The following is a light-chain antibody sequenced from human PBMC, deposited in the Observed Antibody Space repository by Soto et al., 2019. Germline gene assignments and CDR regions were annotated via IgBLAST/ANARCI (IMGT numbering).Light chain of an antibody. CDR1: QGITSW. CDR3: QQANRVPLS. Sequence: DFHMSQSPSYVSASVGYTFTITCRASQGITSWLAWYQQKPGKAPKLLIYGASSLQNGVPSRFRGRGSGTDFTLTISSLQPEDFEIYYCQQANRVPLSFGQGTRLEIK. J-gene: IGKJ5*01. V-gene: IGKV1-12*01. CDR2: GAS.